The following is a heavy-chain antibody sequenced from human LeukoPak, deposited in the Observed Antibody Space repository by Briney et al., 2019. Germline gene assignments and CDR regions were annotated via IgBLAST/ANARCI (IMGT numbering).Heavy chain of an antibody. CDR3: ARLAKTWELDY. J-gene: IGHJ4*02. CDR1: GYTFTSYY. Sequence: ASVKVSCKASGYTFTSYYMHWVQQAPGQGLEWMGIINPSGGSTSYAQKFQGRVTMTRDTSTSTVYMELSSLRSEDTAVYYCARLAKTWELDYWGQGTLVTVSS. D-gene: IGHD1-26*01. CDR2: INPSGGST. V-gene: IGHV1-46*01.